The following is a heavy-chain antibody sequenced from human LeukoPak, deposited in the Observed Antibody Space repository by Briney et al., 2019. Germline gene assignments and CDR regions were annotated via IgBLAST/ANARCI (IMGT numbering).Heavy chain of an antibody. V-gene: IGHV4-39*01. CDR2: IYYSGST. J-gene: IGHJ5*02. CDR1: GGSISGSTYY. Sequence: KPSETLSLTCTVSGGSISGSTYYWGWIRQPPGKGLEWFANIYYSGSTYYNPSLKSRVTISVDTSKNQFSLKLSSVTAADTAVYYCALYSSSLGWFDPWGQGTLVTVSS. CDR3: ALYSSSLGWFDP. D-gene: IGHD6-13*01.